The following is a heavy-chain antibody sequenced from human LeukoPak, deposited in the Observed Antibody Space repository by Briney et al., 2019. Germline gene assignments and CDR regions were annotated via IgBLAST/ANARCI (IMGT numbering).Heavy chain of an antibody. CDR1: GFTIGRLW. J-gene: IGHJ5*02. V-gene: IGHV3-74*03. CDR2: SEGDDSTT. CDR3: AKLDWLDP. Sequence: GGSLRLSCAASGFTIGRLWMHCVRQAPGKGLVWVSRSEGDDSTTTYADSVKGRFTVSRDTAKNTLYLQMNSLRVEDTAVYYCAKLDWLDPWGQGTLVTVSP.